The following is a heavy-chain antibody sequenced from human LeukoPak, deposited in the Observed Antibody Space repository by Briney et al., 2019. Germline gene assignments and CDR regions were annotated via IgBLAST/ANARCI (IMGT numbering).Heavy chain of an antibody. CDR3: ARERILLWFGELQGGFDY. CDR2: IDPSNDGT. Sequence: ASVTVSCKTSGYTFTHFNINWVRRVPGQGLEWMGQIDPSNDGTRYEQKFQGRVTMTRDTSTSTVYMELSSLRSEDTAVYYCARERILLWFGELQGGFDYWGQGTLVTVSS. J-gene: IGHJ4*02. V-gene: IGHV1-46*01. CDR1: GYTFTHFN. D-gene: IGHD3-10*01.